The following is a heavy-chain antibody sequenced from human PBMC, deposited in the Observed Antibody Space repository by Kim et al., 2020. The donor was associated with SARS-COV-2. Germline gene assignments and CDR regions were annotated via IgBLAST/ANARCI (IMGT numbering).Heavy chain of an antibody. D-gene: IGHD3-10*01. CDR1: GFSLTYYA. Sequence: GGSLRHSCVVSGFSLTYYATTWVLQAPGKGLEWVSGMFGTGATYYADSVKGRFTISRDSSKNTLYLQMNNVMADDTAIYYCAKDSTFRDGLLCFDDWAQG. CDR2: MFGTGAT. CDR3: AKDSTFRDGLLCFDD. V-gene: IGHV3-23*01. J-gene: IGHJ4*02.